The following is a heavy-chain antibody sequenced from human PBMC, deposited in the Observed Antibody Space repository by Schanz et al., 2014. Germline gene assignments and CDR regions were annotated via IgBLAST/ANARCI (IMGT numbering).Heavy chain of an antibody. CDR2: IIPILDKT. CDR3: ARDGEAAAGCDY. V-gene: IGHV1-69*04. D-gene: IGHD6-13*01. J-gene: IGHJ4*02. CDR1: GGTFSSST. Sequence: QVQLVQSGAEVKKPGASATVSCKASGGTFSSSTLTWVRQAPGQGLEWMGRIIPILDKTNYAQKFQGRVTMTADKSTSTVYMEVSGLRSEDTAVYYCARDGEAAAGCDYWGQGTLVTVSS.